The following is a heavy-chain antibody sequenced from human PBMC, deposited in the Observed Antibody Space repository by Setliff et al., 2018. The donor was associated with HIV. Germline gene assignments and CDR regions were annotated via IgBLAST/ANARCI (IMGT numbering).Heavy chain of an antibody. V-gene: IGHV4-59*11. J-gene: IGHJ4*01. CDR2: IYYAGST. Sequence: SETLSLTCGVSGASISNHYWSWVRQSPGKGLEWIGYIYYAGSTNYNPSLKSRIAILLDTSKNQFSLKLNSVTAADTAVYYCATLPQGYDYFDYWGHGTLVTVSS. CDR3: ATLPQGYDYFDY. CDR1: GASISNHY. D-gene: IGHD3-3*01.